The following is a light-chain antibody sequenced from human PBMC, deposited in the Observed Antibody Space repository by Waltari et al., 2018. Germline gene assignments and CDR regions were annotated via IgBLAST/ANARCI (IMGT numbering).Light chain of an antibody. V-gene: IGKV3-15*01. CDR2: GAS. J-gene: IGKJ5*01. CDR3: QQDNNWPPIT. Sequence: EIVMTQSPATLSVSPGERATLSCRASQSVRSNLAWYQQTPGQAPRLLIYGASTRATGIPARCSGSGSGTEFTLTISSLQSEDFAVYYCQQDNNWPPITFGQGTRLEIK. CDR1: QSVRSN.